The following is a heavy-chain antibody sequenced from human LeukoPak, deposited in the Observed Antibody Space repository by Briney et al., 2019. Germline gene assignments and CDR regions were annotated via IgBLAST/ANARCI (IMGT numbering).Heavy chain of an antibody. J-gene: IGHJ3*02. V-gene: IGHV3-30-3*01. CDR1: GFTFSSYA. CDR2: ISYDGSNK. Sequence: GGSLRLSCAASGFTFSSYAMHWVRQAPGKGLEWVAVISYDGSNKYYADSVKGRFTISRDNSKNTLYLQMNSLRAEDTAVYYCARVMRYYYDSSGPDAFDIWGQGTMVTVSS. D-gene: IGHD3-22*01. CDR3: ARVMRYYYDSSGPDAFDI.